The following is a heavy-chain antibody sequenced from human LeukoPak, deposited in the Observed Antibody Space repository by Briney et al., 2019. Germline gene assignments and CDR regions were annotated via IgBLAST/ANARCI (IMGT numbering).Heavy chain of an antibody. Sequence: GASVKVSCKASGYAFIGYYMHWGRQAPGQGLELMGWINPKSGATEYAQKFQDRVHMTRDTSISTDYVEVTRLKSDDTAIYYCARGGIGVVIPGTPAYNWFNPWGQGAQVTVSS. D-gene: IGHD2-15*01. J-gene: IGHJ5*02. CDR2: INPKSGAT. CDR3: ARGGIGVVIPGTPAYNWFNP. V-gene: IGHV1-2*02. CDR1: GYAFIGYY.